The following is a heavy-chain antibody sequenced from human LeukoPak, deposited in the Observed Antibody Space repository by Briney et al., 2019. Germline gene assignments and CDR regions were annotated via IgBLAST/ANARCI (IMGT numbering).Heavy chain of an antibody. CDR3: VRGSSGTAVRGISWAWFDP. Sequence: GGSLRLSCAASGFMFNTYWMTWVRQAPGRGLEWVANINQDGSQKYSVDSVEGRFTISRDNAKSSLYLQMNSLRAEDTAVYYCVRGSSGTAVRGISWAWFDPWGQGTLVTVSS. CDR1: GFMFNTYW. D-gene: IGHD3-10*01. J-gene: IGHJ5*02. CDR2: INQDGSQK. V-gene: IGHV3-7*05.